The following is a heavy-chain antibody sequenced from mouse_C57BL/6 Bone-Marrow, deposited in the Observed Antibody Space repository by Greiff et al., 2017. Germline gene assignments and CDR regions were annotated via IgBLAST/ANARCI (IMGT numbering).Heavy chain of an antibody. D-gene: IGHD2-2*01. CDR3: ARGYPDY. CDR1: GYTFTSYW. J-gene: IGHJ2*01. Sequence: QVQLQQPGAELVMPGASVKLSCKASGYTFTSYWMHWVKQRPGQGLEWIGEIDPSDSYTNYNQKFKGKSTLTVGKSSTTAYMQLSSLTSEDSAVYYCARGYPDYWGQGTTLTVSS. V-gene: IGHV1-69*01. CDR2: IDPSDSYT.